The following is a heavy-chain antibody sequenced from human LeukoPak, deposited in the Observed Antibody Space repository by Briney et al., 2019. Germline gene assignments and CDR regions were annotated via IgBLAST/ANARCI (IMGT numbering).Heavy chain of an antibody. CDR3: ARDFTIAVAGQGY. D-gene: IGHD6-19*01. Sequence: ASVKVSCKASGYTFTSYGISWVRQAPGQGLEWMGWISAYNGNTNYAQKLQGRVTMTTDTSTSTACMELRSLRSDDTAVYYCARDFTIAVAGQGYWGQGTLVTVSS. CDR1: GYTFTSYG. V-gene: IGHV1-18*01. J-gene: IGHJ4*02. CDR2: ISAYNGNT.